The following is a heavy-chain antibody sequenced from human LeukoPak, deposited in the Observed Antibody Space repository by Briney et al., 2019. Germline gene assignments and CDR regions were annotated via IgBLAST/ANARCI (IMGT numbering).Heavy chain of an antibody. CDR2: ISWNSDRK. CDR3: AKSRGIGVRAFDI. J-gene: IGHJ3*02. D-gene: IGHD3-3*01. CDR1: GFVFEDFA. V-gene: IGHV3-9*01. Sequence: PGRSLRLSCAASGFVFEDFAMNWVRQVPGKGLEWVSDISWNSDRKHYADSVKGRFTISRDNAKKSLYLEMNSLRVEDTAFYCAKSRGIGVRAFDIWGQGTMVTVSS.